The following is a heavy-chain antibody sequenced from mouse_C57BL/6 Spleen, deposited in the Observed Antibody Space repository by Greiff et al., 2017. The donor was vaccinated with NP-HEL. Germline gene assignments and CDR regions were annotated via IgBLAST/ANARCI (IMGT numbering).Heavy chain of an antibody. V-gene: IGHV1-22*01. CDR1: GYTFTDYN. Sequence: VQLQQSGPELVKPGASVKMSCKASGYTFTDYNMHWVKQSHGKSLEWIGYINPNNGGTSYNQKFKGKATLTVNKSSSTAYMELRSLTSEDSAVYYCARSGYSNYDYYAMDYWGQGTSVTVSS. CDR2: INPNNGGT. CDR3: ARSGYSNYDYYAMDY. J-gene: IGHJ4*01. D-gene: IGHD2-5*01.